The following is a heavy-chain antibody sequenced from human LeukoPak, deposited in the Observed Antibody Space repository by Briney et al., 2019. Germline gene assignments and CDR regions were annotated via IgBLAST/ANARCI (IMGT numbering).Heavy chain of an antibody. J-gene: IGHJ5*02. CDR2: FDPEDGET. CDR1: GYTLTELS. Sequence: ASVKVSCKVSGYTLTELSMHWVRQAPGKGLEWMGGFDPEDGETICAQKFQGRVTMTEDTSTDTAYMELSSLRSEDTAVYYCATTNYYGSGSYYNVNWFDPRGQGTLVTVSS. V-gene: IGHV1-24*01. D-gene: IGHD3-10*01. CDR3: ATTNYYGSGSYYNVNWFDP.